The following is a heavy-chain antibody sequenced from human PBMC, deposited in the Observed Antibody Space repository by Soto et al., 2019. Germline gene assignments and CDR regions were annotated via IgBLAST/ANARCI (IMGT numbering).Heavy chain of an antibody. D-gene: IGHD6-19*01. V-gene: IGHV5-51*01. Sequence: GESLKISCKGSGYSFTSYWIGWVRQMPGKGLEWMGIIYPGDSDTRYSPSFQGQVTISADKSISTAYLQWSSLKASDTAMYYCASFLGFSSGRSALALDPWGQGTLVTVSS. CDR1: GYSFTSYW. CDR2: IYPGDSDT. CDR3: ASFLGFSSGRSALALDP. J-gene: IGHJ5*02.